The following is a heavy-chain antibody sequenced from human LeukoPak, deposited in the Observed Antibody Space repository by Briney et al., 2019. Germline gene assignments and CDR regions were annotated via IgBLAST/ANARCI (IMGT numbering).Heavy chain of an antibody. J-gene: IGHJ5*02. V-gene: IGHV3-73*01. CDR3: TVPQSGGNWFDP. D-gene: IGHD3-16*01. CDR1: GFTSSDSA. CDR2: IRGKGYSDPP. Sequence: PPGGSLRLSCAASGFTSSDSAIHWVRQASGKGLEWVGRIRGKGYSDPPAYVVSVKGRFTISRDDSKSTAYLQMNSLKAEDTAVYFCTVPQSGGNWFDPWGPGTQVTVSS.